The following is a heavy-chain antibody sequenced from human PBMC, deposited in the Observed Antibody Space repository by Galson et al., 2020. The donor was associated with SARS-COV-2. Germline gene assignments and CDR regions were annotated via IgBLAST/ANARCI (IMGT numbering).Heavy chain of an antibody. J-gene: IGHJ4*01. D-gene: IGHD2-8*02. V-gene: IGHV3-64D*09. CDR1: GFIFSDYA. CDR2: LSSNGGTS. CDR3: LVKDY. Sequence: GGSLRLSCSASGFIFSDYAMHWVRQVPGKGLEYVSALSSNGGTSFYADSEKDRFTMSRDNSKNMFYLQLTGLRLEDTALYYCLVKDYW.